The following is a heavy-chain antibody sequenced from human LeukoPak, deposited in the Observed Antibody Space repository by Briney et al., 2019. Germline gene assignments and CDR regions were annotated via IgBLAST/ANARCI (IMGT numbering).Heavy chain of an antibody. CDR2: ISYDGSNK. Sequence: GGSLRLSCAASGFTFSSYAMHWVRQAPGKGLEWVAVISYDGSNKYYADSVKGRFTISRDNSKNTLYLQVNSLRAEDTAVYYCASGGKGANFDYWGQGTLVTVSS. J-gene: IGHJ4*02. CDR1: GFTFSSYA. V-gene: IGHV3-30-3*01. CDR3: ASGGKGANFDY. D-gene: IGHD2-15*01.